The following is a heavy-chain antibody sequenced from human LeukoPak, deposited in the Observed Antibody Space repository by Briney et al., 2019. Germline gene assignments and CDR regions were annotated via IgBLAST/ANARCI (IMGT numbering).Heavy chain of an antibody. D-gene: IGHD6-13*01. V-gene: IGHV3-23*01. CDR1: GFTFSSYA. CDR2: ISGSGGST. J-gene: IGHJ4*02. Sequence: GGSLRLSCAASGFTFSSYAISWVRQAPGKGLEWVSAISGSGGSTYYADSVKGRFTISRDNSKNTLYLQMNSLRAEDTAVYYCAKDRSSWSAAPCDYWGQGTLVTVSS. CDR3: AKDRSSWSAAPCDY.